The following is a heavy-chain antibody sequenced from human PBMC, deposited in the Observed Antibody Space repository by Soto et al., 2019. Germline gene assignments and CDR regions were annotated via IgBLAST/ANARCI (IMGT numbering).Heavy chain of an antibody. CDR1: GGSFSGYY. V-gene: IGHV4-34*01. Sequence: PSETLSLTCAVYGGSFSGYYWSWIRQPPGKGLEWIGEINHSGSTNYNPSLKSRVTISVDTSKNQFSLKLSSVTAADTAVYYCARGGYCSSTSCYGGDYYYYYMDVWGKGTTVTVSS. CDR3: ARGGYCSSTSCYGGDYYYYYMDV. D-gene: IGHD2-2*01. CDR2: INHSGST. J-gene: IGHJ6*03.